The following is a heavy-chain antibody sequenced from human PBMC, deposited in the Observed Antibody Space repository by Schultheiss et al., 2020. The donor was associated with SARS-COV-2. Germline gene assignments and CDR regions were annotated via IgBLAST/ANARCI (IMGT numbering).Heavy chain of an antibody. D-gene: IGHD1-26*01. CDR3: ARSRGAAHFDY. CDR2: ISGSGGST. CDR1: GFTFSSYE. Sequence: GGSLRLSCAASGFTFSSYEMNWVRQAPGKGLEWVSAISGSGGSTYYADSVKGRFTISRDNSKNTLYLQMSSLRAEDTAVYYCARSRGAAHFDYWGQGTLVTVSS. V-gene: IGHV3-23*01. J-gene: IGHJ4*02.